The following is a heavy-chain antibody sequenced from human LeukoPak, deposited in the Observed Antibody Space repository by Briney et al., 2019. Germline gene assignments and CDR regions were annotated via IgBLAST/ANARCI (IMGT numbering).Heavy chain of an antibody. V-gene: IGHV1-2*02. CDR2: INPNSGGT. D-gene: IGHD6-6*01. CDR1: GYTFTGYY. CDR3: ARDSSSTKFGAFDI. J-gene: IGHJ3*02. Sequence: ASVKVSCKASGYTFTGYYMHWVRQAPGQGLEWMGWINPNSGGTNYAQKFQGRVTMTRDTSISTAYMELSRLRSDDTAVYYCARDSSSTKFGAFDIWGQGTVVTVSS.